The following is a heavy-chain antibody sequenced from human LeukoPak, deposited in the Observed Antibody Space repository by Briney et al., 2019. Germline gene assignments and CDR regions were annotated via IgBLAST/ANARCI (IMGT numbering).Heavy chain of an antibody. Sequence: PGGPLRLSRAASGFTFSSYAMSWVRQAPGKGLEWVSAISGSGGSTYYADSVKGRFTISRDNSKNTLYLQMNSLRAEDTAVYYCAKAETRRLRYFDWLSPRPYYYYGMDVWGQGTTVTVSS. CDR3: AKAETRRLRYFDWLSPRPYYYYGMDV. D-gene: IGHD3-9*01. CDR1: GFTFSSYA. CDR2: ISGSGGST. V-gene: IGHV3-23*01. J-gene: IGHJ6*02.